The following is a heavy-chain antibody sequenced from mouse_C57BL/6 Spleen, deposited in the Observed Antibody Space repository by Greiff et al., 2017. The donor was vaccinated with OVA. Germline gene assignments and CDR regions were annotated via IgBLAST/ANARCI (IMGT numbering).Heavy chain of an antibody. Sequence: QVQLQQSGSELRSPGSSVKLSCKDFDSEVFPIAYMSWVRQKPGHGFEWIGGILPSIGRTIYGEKFEDKATLDADTLSNTAYLELNSLTSEDSAIYYGARGYGSSYWYFDVWGTGTTVTVSS. CDR3: ARGYGSSYWYFDV. CDR2: ILPSIGRT. D-gene: IGHD1-1*01. J-gene: IGHJ1*03. CDR1: DSEVFPIAY. V-gene: IGHV15-2*01.